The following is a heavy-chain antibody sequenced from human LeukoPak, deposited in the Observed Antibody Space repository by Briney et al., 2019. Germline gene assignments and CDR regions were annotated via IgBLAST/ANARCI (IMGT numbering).Heavy chain of an antibody. CDR1: GGSISSYY. V-gene: IGHV4-59*01. CDR3: AGARYVNSFYAFDI. D-gene: IGHD3-9*01. Sequence: SETLSLTCTVSGGSISSYYWSWIRLPPGKGLEWIGYLSKSGNTNYSPSLKSRVTIFGDTSKNQFFLKLSSVTAADTAMYYCAGARYVNSFYAFDIWGQGTLVTVSS. CDR2: LSKSGNT. J-gene: IGHJ3*02.